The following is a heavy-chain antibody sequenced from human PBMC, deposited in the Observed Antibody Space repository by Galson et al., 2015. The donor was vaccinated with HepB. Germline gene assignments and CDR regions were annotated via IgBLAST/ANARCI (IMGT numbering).Heavy chain of an antibody. J-gene: IGHJ4*02. CDR2: IIPIFGTA. V-gene: IGHV1-69*13. Sequence: SVKVSCKASGGTFSSYAISWVRQAPGQGLKWMGGIIPIFGTANYAQKFQGRVTITADESTSTAYMELSSLRSEDTAVYYCAGGYCSSTSCQNPYYFDYWGQGTLVTVSS. CDR1: GGTFSSYA. D-gene: IGHD2-2*01. CDR3: AGGYCSSTSCQNPYYFDY.